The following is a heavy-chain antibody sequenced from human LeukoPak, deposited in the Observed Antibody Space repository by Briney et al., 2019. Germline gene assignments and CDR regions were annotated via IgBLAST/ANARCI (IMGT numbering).Heavy chain of an antibody. V-gene: IGHV4-4*07. Sequence: SETLSLTCTVSGGSIINYYWSWIRQSAGTGLEWVGRIYITGSMNYNPSLQSRLSMSVDTSKNQFSLRLTSVSAADTAVYYCARLKYYDSTGYSPGYYMDVWGKGITVTVSS. D-gene: IGHD3-22*01. CDR2: IYITGSM. J-gene: IGHJ6*03. CDR1: GGSIINYY. CDR3: ARLKYYDSTGYSPGYYMDV.